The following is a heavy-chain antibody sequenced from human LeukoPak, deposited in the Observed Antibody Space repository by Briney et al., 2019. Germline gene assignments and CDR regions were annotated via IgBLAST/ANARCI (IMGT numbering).Heavy chain of an antibody. V-gene: IGHV4-4*07. CDR3: ARDLYSSGWYYFDY. CDR2: IYTSGST. D-gene: IGHD6-19*01. Sequence: SETLSLTCTVSGGSISSYYWSWIRQPAGKGLEWIGRIYTSGSTNYNPSLKSRVTISVDASKNQFSLKLSSVTAADTAVYYCARDLYSSGWYYFDYWGQGTLVTVSS. CDR1: GGSISSYY. J-gene: IGHJ4*02.